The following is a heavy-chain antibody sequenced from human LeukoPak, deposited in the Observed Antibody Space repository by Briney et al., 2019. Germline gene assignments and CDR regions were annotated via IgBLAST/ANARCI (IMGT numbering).Heavy chain of an antibody. D-gene: IGHD3-10*01. V-gene: IGHV4-39*07. CDR1: GGSISSSSYY. Sequence: SETLSLTCTVSGGSISSSSYYWGWLRQPPGTGREWLGSIYYGGSTYYNPSLKSRVTISVDPSKNQFSLKLSSVTAADTAVYYCARLELSARGRAYYYGSGSYGSSLYFDYWGQGTLVTVSS. J-gene: IGHJ4*02. CDR3: ARLELSARGRAYYYGSGSYGSSLYFDY. CDR2: IYYGGST.